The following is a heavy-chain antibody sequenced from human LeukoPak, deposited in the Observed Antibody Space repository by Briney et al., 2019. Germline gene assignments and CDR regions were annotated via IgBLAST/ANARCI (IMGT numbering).Heavy chain of an antibody. CDR2: IWYDGSNK. CDR1: GFSFSSYG. V-gene: IGHV3-33*01. Sequence: GGSLRLSCAASGFSFSSYGMHWVRQAPGKGLEEVAVIWYDGSNKYYADSVKGRFTISRDNSKYTLFLQMTSLRAEDMAVYYCARDRYDILTGYYMYFDYWGQGSLVTVSS. CDR3: ARDRYDILTGYYMYFDY. J-gene: IGHJ4*02. D-gene: IGHD3-9*01.